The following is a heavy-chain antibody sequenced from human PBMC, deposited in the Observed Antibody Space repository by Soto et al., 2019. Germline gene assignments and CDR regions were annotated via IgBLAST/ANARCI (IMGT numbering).Heavy chain of an antibody. D-gene: IGHD3-22*01. V-gene: IGHV4-61*01. J-gene: IGHJ4*02. Sequence: SETLSLTCTVSGGSVSSGSYYWSWIRQPPGKGLEWIGYIYYSGSTNYNPSLKSRVTISVDTSKNQFSLKLSSVTAADTAVYYCARERGVWGFLLVPSGYFDSGGRGPLVTVP. CDR3: ARERGVWGFLLVPSGYFDS. CDR1: GGSVSSGSYY. CDR2: IYYSGST.